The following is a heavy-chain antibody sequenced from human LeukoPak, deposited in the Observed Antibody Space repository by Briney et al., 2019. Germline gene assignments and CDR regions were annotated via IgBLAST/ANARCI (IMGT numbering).Heavy chain of an antibody. V-gene: IGHV3-21*01. CDR2: VSTESDYI. D-gene: IGHD6-13*01. Sequence: GGSLRLSCGVSGVIFRTQSMNWARQAPGKGLEWVATVSTESDYIYYGDSVRGRFTVSRDDARNSLYLQMNSLRVEDTALYYCVLASYSSTWYLDSWGQGTLVTVSS. CDR3: VLASYSSTWYLDS. J-gene: IGHJ4*02. CDR1: GVIFRTQS.